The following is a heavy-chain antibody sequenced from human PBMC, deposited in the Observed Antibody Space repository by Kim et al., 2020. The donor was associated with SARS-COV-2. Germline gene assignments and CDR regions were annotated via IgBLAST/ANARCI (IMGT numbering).Heavy chain of an antibody. D-gene: IGHD1-26*01. V-gene: IGHV4-39*01. Sequence: SETLSLTCTVSGGSISSSSYYWGWIRQPPGKGLEWIGSIYYSGSTYYNPSLKSRVTISVDTSKNQFSLKLSSVTAADTAVYYCARVIVGATPSDFDYWGQGTLVTVSS. CDR3: ARVIVGATPSDFDY. CDR1: GGSISSSSYY. CDR2: IYYSGST. J-gene: IGHJ4*02.